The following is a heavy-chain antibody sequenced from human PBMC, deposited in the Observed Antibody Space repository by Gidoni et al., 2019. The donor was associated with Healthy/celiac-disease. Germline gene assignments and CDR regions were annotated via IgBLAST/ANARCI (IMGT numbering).Heavy chain of an antibody. CDR2: IKKDGSEK. J-gene: IGHJ4*02. V-gene: IGHV3-7*01. D-gene: IGHD6-19*01. CDR1: GFTFSSYW. CDR3: ARVTAVAYYFDY. Sequence: EVHLLESGGSLFQHAGSLRLSCASSGFTFSSYWMSWVRQAPGKWLKWVANIKKDGSEKYYVDSVKGRFTIYREKAKIALYLKMNSLRDEDTAVYYCARVTAVAYYFDYWGQGTMVTVS.